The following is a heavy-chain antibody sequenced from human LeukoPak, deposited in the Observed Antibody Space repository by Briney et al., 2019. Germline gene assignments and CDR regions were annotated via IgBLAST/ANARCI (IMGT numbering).Heavy chain of an antibody. V-gene: IGHV4-34*01. CDR1: GGSFSGYY. D-gene: IGHD6-6*01. J-gene: IGHJ3*02. Sequence: SETLSLTCAVYGGSFSGYYWSWIRQPPGKGLEWIGGINHSGSTNYNPSLKSRVTISVDTSKNQFSLKLSSVTAADTAVYYCARHRPLAAPSAFDIWGQGTMVTVSS. CDR2: INHSGST. CDR3: ARHRPLAAPSAFDI.